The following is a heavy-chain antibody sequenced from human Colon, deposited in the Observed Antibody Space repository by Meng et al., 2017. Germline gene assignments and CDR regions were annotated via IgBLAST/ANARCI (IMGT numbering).Heavy chain of an antibody. J-gene: IGHJ4*02. Sequence: QRQASGPELVKPSGPLSLTCDVSGGSITSRDWGSWVRQPPGKGLEWIAEIFHSGSTNYKSSLKSRATISVDRSKNQFSMKLNSVTAADTAVYYCAAIFGLGPGYWGQGTLVTVSS. V-gene: IGHV4-4*02. D-gene: IGHD3-3*01. CDR3: AAIFGLGPGY. CDR2: IFHSGST. CDR1: GGSITSRDW.